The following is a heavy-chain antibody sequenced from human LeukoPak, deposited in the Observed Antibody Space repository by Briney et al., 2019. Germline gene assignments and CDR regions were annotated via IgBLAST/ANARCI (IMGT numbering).Heavy chain of an antibody. Sequence: GGSLRLSCAASGFRFSGYWMTWVRQAPGKGLEWVSSISGTGGSTHYADSVKGRFTISRDNSKNTLYLQMNSLRAGDTAVYYCAKSSYYDSSGFYREYYFDYWGQGTLVPVSS. V-gene: IGHV3-23*01. CDR2: ISGTGGST. J-gene: IGHJ4*02. CDR1: GFRFSGYW. CDR3: AKSSYYDSSGFYREYYFDY. D-gene: IGHD3-22*01.